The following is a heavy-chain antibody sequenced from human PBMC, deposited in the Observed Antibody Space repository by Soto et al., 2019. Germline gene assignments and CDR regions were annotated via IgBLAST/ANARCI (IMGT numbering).Heavy chain of an antibody. Sequence: SETLSLTCIVSGGSISSSSYYWGWIRQPPGKGLEWIGSIYYSGTTNYNPSLKSRVTMSADTSKNQFSLKLNSVTAADTAVYYCARMNYYDTSGYPFDYWGQGMMVTVSS. CDR2: IYYSGTT. V-gene: IGHV4-39*07. J-gene: IGHJ4*02. D-gene: IGHD3-22*01. CDR3: ARMNYYDTSGYPFDY. CDR1: GGSISSSSYY.